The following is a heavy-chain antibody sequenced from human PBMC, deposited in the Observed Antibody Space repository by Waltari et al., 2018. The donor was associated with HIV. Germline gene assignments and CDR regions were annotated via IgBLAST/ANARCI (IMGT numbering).Heavy chain of an antibody. J-gene: IGHJ6*02. Sequence: QVQLAESGGGVVQPGRSLRLYCAASGFTFSAYDMHWVRQGPGKVLEWVAGIWYDGTNKYYTDSVKGRFTISRDNSNNTLSLQMNSLRAEDTSVYYCARERERGFKERAGGMDVWGQGTTVTVSS. CDR3: ARERERGFKERAGGMDV. CDR1: GFTFSAYD. D-gene: IGHD3-10*01. V-gene: IGHV3-33*01. CDR2: IWYDGTNK.